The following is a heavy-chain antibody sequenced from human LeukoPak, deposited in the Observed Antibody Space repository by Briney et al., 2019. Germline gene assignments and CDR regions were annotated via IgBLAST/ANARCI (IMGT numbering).Heavy chain of an antibody. J-gene: IGHJ4*02. V-gene: IGHV3-7*01. CDR1: GFTFSSSW. Sequence: GGSLRLSCPASGFTFSSSWMSWVRQAPGKGLEWVANIKQDGSEKYYVDSVKGRFTISRDNAKNSLYLQMSGLRAEDTAVYYCARLSTATSDSDYWGQGTLLSVSS. D-gene: IGHD4-11*01. CDR2: IKQDGSEK. CDR3: ARLSTATSDSDY.